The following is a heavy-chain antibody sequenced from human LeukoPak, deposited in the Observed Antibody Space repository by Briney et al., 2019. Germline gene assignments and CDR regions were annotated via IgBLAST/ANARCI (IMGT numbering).Heavy chain of an antibody. V-gene: IGHV3-9*01. D-gene: IGHD2-2*01. Sequence: GGSLRLSCAASGFTFDDYAMHWVRQAPGKGLEWVSGISWNSGSIGYADSVKGRLTISRDNAKNSLYLQMNSLRAEDTALYYCAKARSAYASYLFDIWGQGTMVTVSS. J-gene: IGHJ3*02. CDR2: ISWNSGSI. CDR3: AKARSAYASYLFDI. CDR1: GFTFDDYA.